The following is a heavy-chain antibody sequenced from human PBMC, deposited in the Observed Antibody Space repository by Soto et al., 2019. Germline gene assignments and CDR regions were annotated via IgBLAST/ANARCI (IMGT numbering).Heavy chain of an antibody. Sequence: LRLSCAASGFTFSSYWMSWVRQAPGKGLEWVANIKQDGSEKYYVDSVKGRLTISRDNAKNSLYLQMNSLRAEDTAVYYCARDEYDSSGYYWYYNFALDVWGQGTTVTVSS. J-gene: IGHJ6*02. CDR3: ARDEYDSSGYYWYYNFALDV. CDR2: IKQDGSEK. V-gene: IGHV3-7*03. D-gene: IGHD3-22*01. CDR1: GFTFSSYW.